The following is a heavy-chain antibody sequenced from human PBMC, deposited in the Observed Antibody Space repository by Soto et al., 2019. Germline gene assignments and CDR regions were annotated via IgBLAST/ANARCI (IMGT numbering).Heavy chain of an antibody. J-gene: IGHJ5*02. CDR3: ARAPNGTTISDGISSGQCWFDP. D-gene: IGHD2-15*01. V-gene: IGHV1-2*04. CDR1: GYTFSDHY. Sequence: QVHLVQSGAEVKKPGASVKVSCKASGYTFSDHYIHWLRQAPGHGPEWMGWSNPKTGGTNFVPRFRGWLTMTRDTSVNKVYMELRSLKSDDTDVYYCARAPNGTTISDGISSGQCWFDPWGQGTQVTVST. CDR2: SNPKTGGT.